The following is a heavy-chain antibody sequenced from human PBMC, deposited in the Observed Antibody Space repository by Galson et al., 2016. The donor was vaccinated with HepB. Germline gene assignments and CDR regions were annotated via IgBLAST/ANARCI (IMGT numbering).Heavy chain of an antibody. CDR1: GFIFKDYA. Sequence: SLRLSCAASGFIFKDYAMHWVRQAPGKGLAWVSTIRGAGTASYAYSVKGRFTISRDNSKNTLDLQMDSLRVEDTALYFCFRVPRYYADYSSGVGDCWGQGTLLTVSS. D-gene: IGHD4-17*01. J-gene: IGHJ4*02. CDR3: FRVPRYYADYSSGVGDC. V-gene: IGHV3-23*01. CDR2: IRGAGTA.